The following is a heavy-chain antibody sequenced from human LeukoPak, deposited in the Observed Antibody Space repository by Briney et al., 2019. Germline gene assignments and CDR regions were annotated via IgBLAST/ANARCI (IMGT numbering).Heavy chain of an antibody. Sequence: GGSLRLSCAASGFTFSSYAMHWVRQAPGKGLEWVAVISYDGSNKYYADSVKGRFTISRDNSKNTLYLQMNSLRAEDTAVYYCAKLPIVVVPARTQDNFDYWGQGTLVTVSS. D-gene: IGHD2-2*01. CDR3: AKLPIVVVPARTQDNFDY. V-gene: IGHV3-30-3*02. J-gene: IGHJ4*02. CDR1: GFTFSSYA. CDR2: ISYDGSNK.